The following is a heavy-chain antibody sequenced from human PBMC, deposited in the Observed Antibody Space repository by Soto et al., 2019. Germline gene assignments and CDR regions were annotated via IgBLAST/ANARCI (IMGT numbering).Heavy chain of an antibody. CDR3: ARDGGWLQSPY. V-gene: IGHV1-69*08. D-gene: IGHD5-12*01. Sequence: QVQLVQSGAEVKKPGSSVKVSCKASGGTFSSYTISWVRQAPGQGLEWMGRIIPILGIANYAQKFQGRVTITADKSTNTAYMELSSLRSEDAAVYYCARDGGWLQSPYWGQGTLDTVSS. CDR1: GGTFSSYT. CDR2: IIPILGIA. J-gene: IGHJ4*02.